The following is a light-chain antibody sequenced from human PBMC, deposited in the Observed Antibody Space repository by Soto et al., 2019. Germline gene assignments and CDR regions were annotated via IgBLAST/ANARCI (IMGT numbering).Light chain of an antibody. CDR2: AAS. J-gene: IGKJ5*01. CDR3: QQSYSILIT. V-gene: IGKV1-39*01. CDR1: QSITSY. Sequence: DIQMTQSPSSLSASVVDRVTITCRASQSITSYLSWYQQQPGKAPKLLIYAASSLQSGVPSRFSGSGSGTDFTLTISSLQPEDFATYYCQQSYSILITFGQGTRLEIK.